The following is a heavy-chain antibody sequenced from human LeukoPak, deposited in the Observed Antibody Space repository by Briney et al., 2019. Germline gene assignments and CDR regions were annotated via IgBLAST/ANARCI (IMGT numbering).Heavy chain of an antibody. V-gene: IGHV1-18*01. CDR1: GYTFTSYG. CDR3: ARDRNCSGGSCYSGWFDP. Sequence: ASVKVSCKASGYTFTSYGISWVRQAPGQGLEWMGWIIAYNGNTNYAQKLQGRVTMTTDTSTSTAYMELRSLRSDDTAVYYCARDRNCSGGSCYSGWFDPWGQGTLVTVSS. CDR2: IIAYNGNT. D-gene: IGHD2-15*01. J-gene: IGHJ5*02.